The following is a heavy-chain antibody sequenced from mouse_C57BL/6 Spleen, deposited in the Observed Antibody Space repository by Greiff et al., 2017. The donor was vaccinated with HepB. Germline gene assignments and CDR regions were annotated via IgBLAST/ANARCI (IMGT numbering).Heavy chain of an antibody. J-gene: IGHJ2*01. CDR3: ARQRGGNYEGYFDY. D-gene: IGHD2-1*01. V-gene: IGHV5-6*02. CDR1: GFSFSSYG. CDR2: ISSGGSYT. Sequence: EVMLVESGGDLVKPGGSLKLSCAASGFSFSSYGMSWVRQTPDKRLEWVATISSGGSYTYYPDSVKGRFTISRDNAKNTLYLQMSSLKSEDTAMYYCARQRGGNYEGYFDYWGQGTTLTVSS.